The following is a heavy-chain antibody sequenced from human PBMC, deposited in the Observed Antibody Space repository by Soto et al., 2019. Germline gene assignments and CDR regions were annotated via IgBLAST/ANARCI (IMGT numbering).Heavy chain of an antibody. D-gene: IGHD2-2*01. Sequence: ASVKVSCKTSGYTYTNFGINWVRQAPGQRLEWMGWINAYNGNTKYSQKFQGRVTITRDTSASTAYMELSSLRSEDTAVYYCASSVGYQLLFGYWGQGTLVTVSS. J-gene: IGHJ4*02. V-gene: IGHV1-3*01. CDR3: ASSVGYQLLFGY. CDR1: GYTYTNFG. CDR2: INAYNGNT.